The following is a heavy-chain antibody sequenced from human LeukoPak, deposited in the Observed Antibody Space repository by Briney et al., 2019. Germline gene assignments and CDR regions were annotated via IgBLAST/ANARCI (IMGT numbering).Heavy chain of an antibody. D-gene: IGHD6-19*01. CDR2: IYSGGDT. Sequence: GGSLRLSCAASGFTVSSNHMTWVRQAPGKGLEWVSVIYSGGDTSYADSVKGRFTISRDNSRNTLYLQMSSLRAEDTAVYYCARGSSTVSAGFYWGQGALVTVSS. CDR3: ARGSSTVSAGFY. J-gene: IGHJ4*02. CDR1: GFTVSSNH. V-gene: IGHV3-53*01.